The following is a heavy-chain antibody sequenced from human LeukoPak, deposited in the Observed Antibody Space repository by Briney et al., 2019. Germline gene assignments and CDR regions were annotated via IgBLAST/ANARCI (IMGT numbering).Heavy chain of an antibody. J-gene: IGHJ4*02. Sequence: ASVKVSCTASGYTFTNYAMHWVRQAPGQRPEWMGWINAGNGNTGYSQKFQDRVTITRDISASTGYMELSRLTSEDTAVYYCARGSYYYGSGSFMGSDYWGQGTLVTVSS. CDR2: INAGNGNT. CDR3: ARGSYYYGSGSFMGSDY. V-gene: IGHV1-3*01. CDR1: GYTFTNYA. D-gene: IGHD3-10*01.